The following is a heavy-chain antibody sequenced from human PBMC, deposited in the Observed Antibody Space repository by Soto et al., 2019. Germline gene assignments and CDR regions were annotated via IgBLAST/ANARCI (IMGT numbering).Heavy chain of an antibody. CDR1: GFTFSTYD. V-gene: IGHV3-23*01. D-gene: IGHD6-6*01. CDR3: AKPKYSSSYQYYYGMDV. Sequence: GGSLRLSCVASGFTFSTYDMSWVRQAPGKGLEWVSSVSGSGESTYYADSVKGRFTISRDNSKDTLYVQMNSLRAEDTAVYYCAKPKYSSSYQYYYGMDVWGQGTTVTVSS. J-gene: IGHJ6*02. CDR2: VSGSGEST.